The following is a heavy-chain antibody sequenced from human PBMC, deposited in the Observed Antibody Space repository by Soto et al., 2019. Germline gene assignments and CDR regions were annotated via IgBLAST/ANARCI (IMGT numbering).Heavy chain of an antibody. V-gene: IGHV4-39*01. J-gene: IGHJ4*02. Sequence: QLQLQESGPGLVKPSETVSLTCAVSGASVSSTSYYWAWIRQPPGRGLEWVGTSHSSGSSYYNPSIQSRVTISLDTSKNQFSLRLTSVTAPDTAVYFCARHDDLYTSFDYWGQGTLLSVSS. D-gene: IGHD2-2*02. CDR1: GASVSSTSYY. CDR3: ARHDDLYTSFDY. CDR2: SHSSGSS.